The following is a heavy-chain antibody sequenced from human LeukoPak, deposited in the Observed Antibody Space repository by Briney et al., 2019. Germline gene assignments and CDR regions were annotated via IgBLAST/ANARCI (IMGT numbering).Heavy chain of an antibody. Sequence: SVKVSCKASGGTFSSYAISWVRQAPGQGLEWMGGIIPIFGTANYAQKFQGRVTITTDESTSTAYMELSSLRSEDTAVYYCARGPLDSSGYYGVFDAFDIWGQGTMVTISS. D-gene: IGHD3-22*01. J-gene: IGHJ3*02. CDR3: ARGPLDSSGYYGVFDAFDI. CDR1: GGTFSSYA. CDR2: IIPIFGTA. V-gene: IGHV1-69*05.